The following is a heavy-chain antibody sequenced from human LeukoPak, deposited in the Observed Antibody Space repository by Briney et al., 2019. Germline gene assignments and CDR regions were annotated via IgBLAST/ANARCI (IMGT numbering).Heavy chain of an antibody. CDR3: AGDHSYGGKIPLFDY. CDR2: IWYDGSNE. D-gene: IGHD4-23*01. J-gene: IGHJ4*02. Sequence: PGGSLRLSCAASGFIFSSYGMHWVRQAPGKGLEWVAVIWYDGSNEYYADSVKGRFTISRDNSKNTLYLQMNSLRAEDTAVYYCAGDHSYGGKIPLFDYWGQGTLVTVSS. V-gene: IGHV3-33*01. CDR1: GFIFSSYG.